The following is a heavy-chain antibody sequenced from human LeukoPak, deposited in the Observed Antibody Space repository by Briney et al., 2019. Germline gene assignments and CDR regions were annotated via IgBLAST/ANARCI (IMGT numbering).Heavy chain of an antibody. CDR1: GGSIAGTSFY. Sequence: SETLSLTCSVSGGSIAGTSFYWRWIRQPPGKGLEWIVEINHSGSTNYNPSLKSRVTISVDTSKNQFSLKLSSVTAADTAVYYCARHVSRGIVVVRYYFDYWGQGTLVTVSS. CDR2: INHSGST. J-gene: IGHJ4*02. V-gene: IGHV4-39*01. CDR3: ARHVSRGIVVVRYYFDY. D-gene: IGHD3-22*01.